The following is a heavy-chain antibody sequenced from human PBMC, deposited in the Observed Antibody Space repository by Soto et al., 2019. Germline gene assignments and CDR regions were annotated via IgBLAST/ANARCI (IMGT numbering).Heavy chain of an antibody. CDR1: GYTFTSYA. V-gene: IGHV1-3*01. Sequence: ASVKVSCKASGYTFTSYAMHWVRQAPGQRLEWMGWINAGNGNTKYSQKFQGRVTITRDTSASTAYMELSSLRSEDTAVYYCARRRRTDYYDSSGYYEVDYWGQGTLVTVSS. J-gene: IGHJ4*02. CDR2: INAGNGNT. D-gene: IGHD3-22*01. CDR3: ARRRRTDYYDSSGYYEVDY.